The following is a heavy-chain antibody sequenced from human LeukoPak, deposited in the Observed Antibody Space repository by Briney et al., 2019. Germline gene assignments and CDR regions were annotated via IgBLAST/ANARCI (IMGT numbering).Heavy chain of an antibody. V-gene: IGHV3-21*01. CDR1: GFIFSDYY. D-gene: IGHD5-18*01. Sequence: GGSLRLSCAASGFIFSDYYLSWVRQAPGKGLEWVSSISSSSSYIYYADSVKGRFTISRDNAKNSLYLQMNSLRAEDTAVYYCARADWDTAMIDYWGQGTLVTVSS. J-gene: IGHJ4*02. CDR2: ISSSSSYI. CDR3: ARADWDTAMIDY.